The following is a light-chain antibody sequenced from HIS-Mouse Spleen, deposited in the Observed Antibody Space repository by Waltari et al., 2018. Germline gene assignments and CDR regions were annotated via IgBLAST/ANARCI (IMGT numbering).Light chain of an antibody. V-gene: IGLV3-10*01. Sequence: SYELTQPPSVSVSPGQTARSPCSGDALPQKYAYWYQQKSGQAPVLVIYEDSKRPSGIPERFSGSSSGTMATLTISGAQVEDEADYYCYSTDSSGNHRVFGGGTKLTVL. CDR2: EDS. CDR3: YSTDSSGNHRV. J-gene: IGLJ2*01. CDR1: ALPQKY.